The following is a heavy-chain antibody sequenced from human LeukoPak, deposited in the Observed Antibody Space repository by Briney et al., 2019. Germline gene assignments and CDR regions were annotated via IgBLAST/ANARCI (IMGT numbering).Heavy chain of an antibody. Sequence: GESLKISCKASGYSFSTYWIAWVRQKPGKGLEWMGIISPGDSNTRYSPSFQGQVTISVDTSISTAYLQWSSLKASDTAIYYCARRSPYASDYWGQGALVTVSS. CDR3: ARRSPYASDY. J-gene: IGHJ4*02. V-gene: IGHV5-51*01. D-gene: IGHD4-17*01. CDR2: ISPGDSNT. CDR1: GYSFSTYW.